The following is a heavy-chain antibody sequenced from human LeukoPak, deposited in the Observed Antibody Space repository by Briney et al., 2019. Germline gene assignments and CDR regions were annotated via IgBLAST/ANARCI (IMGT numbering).Heavy chain of an antibody. CDR2: ISVSGGST. V-gene: IGHV3-23*01. Sequence: GGSLRLSCAASGFTFSSYAMSWVRQAPGKGLEWVSAISVSGGSTYYADSVKGRFTISRDNSKNTLYLQMNSLRAEDTAVYYCAKSVAVATSGGYWGQGTLVTVSS. CDR3: AKSVAVATSGGY. J-gene: IGHJ4*02. D-gene: IGHD6-19*01. CDR1: GFTFSSYA.